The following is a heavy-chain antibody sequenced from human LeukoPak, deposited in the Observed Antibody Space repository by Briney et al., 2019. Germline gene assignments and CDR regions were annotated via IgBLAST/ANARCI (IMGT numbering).Heavy chain of an antibody. CDR2: IYYSGST. CDR3: ARGRTMVRGLIIDY. J-gene: IGHJ4*02. CDR1: GGSISSYY. Sequence: ASEILSLTCTVSGGSISSYYWSWIRQLPGKGLEWIGYIYYSGSTNYNPSLKSRVTISVDTSKNQFSLKLSSVTAADTAVYYCARGRTMVRGLIIDYWGQGTLVTVSS. V-gene: IGHV4-59*08. D-gene: IGHD3-10*01.